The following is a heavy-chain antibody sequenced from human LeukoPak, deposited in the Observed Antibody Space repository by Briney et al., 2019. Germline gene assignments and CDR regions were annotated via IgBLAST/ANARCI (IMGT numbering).Heavy chain of an antibody. D-gene: IGHD3-16*01. J-gene: IGHJ4*02. CDR2: ISSSSSTI. Sequence: GGSLRLSCAASGFTFSSYSMNWVRQAPGKGLEWVSYISSSSSTIYYADSVKGRFTISRDNAKNSLYLQMTSLRAEDTAVYYCARGGDYDYVWGSYKDYWGQGTLVTVSS. CDR3: ARGGDYDYVWGSYKDY. CDR1: GFTFSSYS. V-gene: IGHV3-48*01.